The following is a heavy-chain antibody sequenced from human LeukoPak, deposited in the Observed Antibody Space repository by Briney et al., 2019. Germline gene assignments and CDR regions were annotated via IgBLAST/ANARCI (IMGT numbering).Heavy chain of an antibody. CDR1: GFTFSDYY. CDR2: ITSRATNI. V-gene: IGHV3-11*04. D-gene: IGHD3-22*01. Sequence: GGSLRLSCAASGFTFSDYYMSWIRQAPGKGLEWVSYITSRATNIYYADSVKGRFTISRDNAKNSLYLQMNSLRAEDTAVYYCARVLHKRNYDSSDYYGYWGQGTLVTVSS. J-gene: IGHJ4*02. CDR3: ARVLHKRNYDSSDYYGY.